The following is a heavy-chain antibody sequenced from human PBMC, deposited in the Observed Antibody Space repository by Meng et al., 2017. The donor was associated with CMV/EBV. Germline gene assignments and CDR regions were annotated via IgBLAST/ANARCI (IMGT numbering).Heavy chain of an antibody. CDR3: AKGIIAAAGPIDY. CDR2: INHSGST. J-gene: IGHJ4*02. CDR1: GGSFSGYY. V-gene: IGHV4-34*01. D-gene: IGHD6-13*01. Sequence: SQTLSLTCAVYGGSFSGYYWSWIRQPPGKGLEWIGEINHSGSTNYNPSLKSRVTISVDTSKNQFSLKLSSVTAADTAVYYCAKGIIAAAGPIDYWGQGTLVTVSS.